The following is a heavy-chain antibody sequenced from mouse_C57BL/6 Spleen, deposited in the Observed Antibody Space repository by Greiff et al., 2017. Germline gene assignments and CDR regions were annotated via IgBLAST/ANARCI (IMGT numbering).Heavy chain of an antibody. J-gene: IGHJ4*01. D-gene: IGHD4-1*01. CDR1: GYTFTSYG. CDR3: ARWDRGAMDY. V-gene: IGHV1-81*01. CDR2: IYPRSGNT. Sequence: VQLQESGAELARPGASVKLSCKASGYTFTSYGISWVKQRPGQGLEWIGEIYPRSGNTYYNEKFKGKATLTADKSSSTAYMELRSLTSEDSAVYFCARWDRGAMDYWGQGTSVTVSS.